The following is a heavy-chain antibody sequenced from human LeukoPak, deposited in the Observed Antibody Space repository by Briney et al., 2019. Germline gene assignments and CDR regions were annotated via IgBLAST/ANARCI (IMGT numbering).Heavy chain of an antibody. D-gene: IGHD2-8*02. V-gene: IGHV3-21*01. Sequence: GGSLRLSCAASESTFTYYSMNWVRQAPGKGLEWVSLISSDSRFTYYAESVKGRFTISRDNGKMSLFLQMNRLRDEDTAVYYCARGGFTGHYFDIWGQGTLVTVAS. CDR2: ISSDSRFT. CDR3: ARGGFTGHYFDI. CDR1: ESTFTYYS. J-gene: IGHJ4*02.